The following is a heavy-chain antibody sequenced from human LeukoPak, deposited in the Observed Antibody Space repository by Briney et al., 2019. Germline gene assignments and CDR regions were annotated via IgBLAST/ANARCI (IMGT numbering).Heavy chain of an antibody. D-gene: IGHD3-3*01. CDR2: IIPIFGTA. CDR1: GGTFSSYA. J-gene: IGHJ6*03. Sequence: SVKVSCKASGGTFSSYAISWVRQAPGQGLEWMGGIIPIFGTANYAQKFQGRVTITADESTSTAYMELSSLRSEDTAVYYCAKGRGGRPYDFWSGYDYYYMDVWGKGTTVTVSS. CDR3: AKGRGGRPYDFWSGYDYYYMDV. V-gene: IGHV1-69*01.